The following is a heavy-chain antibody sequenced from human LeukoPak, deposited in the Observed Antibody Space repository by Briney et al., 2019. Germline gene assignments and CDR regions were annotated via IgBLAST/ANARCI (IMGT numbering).Heavy chain of an antibody. V-gene: IGHV3-23*01. CDR1: GFTFSSYA. CDR3: ARDLALYGDSVHWFDP. J-gene: IGHJ5*02. CDR2: ISGSGGST. Sequence: GGSLRLSCAASGFTFSSYAMSWVRQAPGKGLEWVSAISGSGGSTYYADSVKGRFTISRDNSKNTLYLQMNSLRAEDTAVYYCARDLALYGDSVHWFDPWGQGTLVTVSS. D-gene: IGHD4-17*01.